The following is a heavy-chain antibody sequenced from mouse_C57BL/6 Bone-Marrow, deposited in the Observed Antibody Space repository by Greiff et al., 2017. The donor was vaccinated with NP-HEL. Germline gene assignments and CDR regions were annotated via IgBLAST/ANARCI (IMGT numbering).Heavy chain of an antibody. J-gene: IGHJ3*01. Sequence: EVQLVESGEGLVKPGGSLKLSCAASGFTFSSYAMSWVRQTPEKRLEWVAYISRGGDYIYYADTVKGRFTISRDNARNTLYLQMSSLKSEDTAMYYCTRGSYDGFPYWGQGTLVTVSA. D-gene: IGHD2-3*01. CDR3: TRGSYDGFPY. V-gene: IGHV5-9-1*02. CDR1: GFTFSSYA. CDR2: ISRGGDYI.